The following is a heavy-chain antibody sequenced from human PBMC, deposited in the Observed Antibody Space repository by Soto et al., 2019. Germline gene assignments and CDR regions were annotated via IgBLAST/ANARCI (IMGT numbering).Heavy chain of an antibody. V-gene: IGHV5-10-1*01. CDR1: GYSFTRYW. Sequence: PWESLTISSTCSGYSFTRYWISWVRQMPGKGLEWMGRIDPSDSYTNYSPSFQGHVTISADKSISTAYLQWSSLKASDTAMYYCARGAAYYDSSGFDYWGQGTLVTVSS. J-gene: IGHJ4*02. D-gene: IGHD3-22*01. CDR2: IDPSDSYT. CDR3: ARGAAYYDSSGFDY.